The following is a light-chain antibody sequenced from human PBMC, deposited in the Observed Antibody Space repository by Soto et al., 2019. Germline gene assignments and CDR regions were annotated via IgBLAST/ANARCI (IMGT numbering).Light chain of an antibody. CDR2: LAS. Sequence: DIVMTQSPLSLPVTPGEPASISCRSSQSLMTGSGHVYLDWYLQKPGQSPQLLIFLASNRASGVLDRFRGSVSGADFTLKISRVETEEVGVYYCMQALQIPYTFGQGTKLDIK. J-gene: IGKJ2*01. CDR1: QSLMTGSGHVY. CDR3: MQALQIPYT. V-gene: IGKV2-28*01.